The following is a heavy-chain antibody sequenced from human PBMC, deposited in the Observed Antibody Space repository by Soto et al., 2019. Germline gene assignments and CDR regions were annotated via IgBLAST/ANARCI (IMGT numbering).Heavy chain of an antibody. CDR1: GFTLSSYG. V-gene: IGHV3-33*01. CDR2: IWYDGSNK. CDR3: ARGAGTVDY. Sequence: QVQLVESGGGVVQPGRSLRLSCAASGFTLSSYGMHWVRQAPGKGLEWVAVIWYDGSNKYYADSVKGRFTISRDNSKNTLYLQMNSLRAEDTAVYYCARGAGTVDYWGQGTLVTVSS. J-gene: IGHJ4*02. D-gene: IGHD3-16*01.